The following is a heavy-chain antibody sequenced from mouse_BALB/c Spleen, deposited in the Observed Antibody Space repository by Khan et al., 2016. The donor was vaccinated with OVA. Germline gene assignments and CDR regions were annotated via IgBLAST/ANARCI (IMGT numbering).Heavy chain of an antibody. V-gene: IGHV1S29*02. D-gene: IGHD1-2*01. Sequence: VQLQQSGPELVKPGASVKISCKASGYTFTDYNMDWVKQSHGESLEWIGYIFPNNGGTGYNQKFKTKATLTVDNSSSTAYMELRSLTSEDSAGYYCARAGYGSFAYWGQGTLVTVSA. CDR1: GYTFTDYN. CDR2: IFPNNGGT. J-gene: IGHJ3*01. CDR3: ARAGYGSFAY.